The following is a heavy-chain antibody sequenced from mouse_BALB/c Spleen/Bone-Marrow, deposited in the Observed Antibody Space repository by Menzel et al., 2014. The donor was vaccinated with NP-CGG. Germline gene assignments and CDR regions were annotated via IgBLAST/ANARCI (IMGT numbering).Heavy chain of an antibody. J-gene: IGHJ3*01. Sequence: EVQGVESGGGLVQPGGSLKLSCAASGFVFSGFWMGWVRQAPGKGLEWIGEINPDSSTINYTPSLKDRFIISRDNAKNTLYLQMNKVRSEDTALYYCGRLGYYGCFAYWGQGTLVTVSA. D-gene: IGHD2-3*01. V-gene: IGHV4-1*02. CDR1: GFVFSGFW. CDR3: GRLGYYGCFAY. CDR2: INPDSSTI.